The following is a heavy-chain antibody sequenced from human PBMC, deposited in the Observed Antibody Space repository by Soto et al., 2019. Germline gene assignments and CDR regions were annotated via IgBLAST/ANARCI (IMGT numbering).Heavy chain of an antibody. J-gene: IGHJ4*02. Sequence: VSVKVSCKASGYTFTGYYMHWVRQAPGQGLEWMGFNKPNSGGTNYEQKFQGRVTMTRDTSISTAYMELSRLRSDDTAVYYCARFGYCTNGECPHXWGQGTRVTVSX. V-gene: IGHV1-2*02. CDR2: NKPNSGGT. D-gene: IGHD2-8*01. CDR3: ARFGYCTNGECPHX. CDR1: GYTFTGYY.